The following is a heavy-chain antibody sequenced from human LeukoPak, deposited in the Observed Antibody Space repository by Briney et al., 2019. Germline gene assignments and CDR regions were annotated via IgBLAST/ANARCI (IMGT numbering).Heavy chain of an antibody. Sequence: SETLSLTCTVSGGSISSSSYYWGWIRQPPGKGPEWIGTIYYSGNTYYNPSLKSRVTISVDRSKNQFSLKLSSVTAADTAVYYCAREGEYDSGGERWGQGTLVTVSS. CDR2: IYYSGNT. V-gene: IGHV4-39*07. D-gene: IGHD3-22*01. CDR3: AREGEYDSGGER. J-gene: IGHJ4*02. CDR1: GGSISSSSYY.